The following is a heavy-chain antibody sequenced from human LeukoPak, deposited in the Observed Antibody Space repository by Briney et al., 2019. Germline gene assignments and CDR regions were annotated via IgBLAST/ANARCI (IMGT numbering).Heavy chain of an antibody. J-gene: IGHJ1*01. Sequence: GGSLRLSCAASGFTFSSYAMSWVRQAPGKGLEWVSAISGSGGSTYYADPVKGRFTISRDNSKNTLFLQLNSLRPEDTALYYCAKDIMYLSSTSSGDFQNWGQGTLVTVSS. D-gene: IGHD2-2*01. CDR1: GFTFSSYA. CDR3: AKDIMYLSSTSSGDFQN. V-gene: IGHV3-23*01. CDR2: ISGSGGST.